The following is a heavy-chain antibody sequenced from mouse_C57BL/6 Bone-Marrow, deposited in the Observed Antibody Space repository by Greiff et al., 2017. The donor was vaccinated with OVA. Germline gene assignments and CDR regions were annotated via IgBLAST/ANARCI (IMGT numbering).Heavy chain of an antibody. CDR2: IHPNSGST. D-gene: IGHD2-4*01. V-gene: IGHV1-64*01. CDR3: ARDYYDYDGPFAY. Sequence: QVQLKQPGAELVKPGASVKLSCKASGYTFTSYWMHWVKQRPGQGLEWIGMIHPNSGSTNYNEKFKSKATLTVDKSSSTAHMQLSSLTSEDSAVYCWARDYYDYDGPFAYWGQGTLVTVSA. J-gene: IGHJ3*01. CDR1: GYTFTSYW.